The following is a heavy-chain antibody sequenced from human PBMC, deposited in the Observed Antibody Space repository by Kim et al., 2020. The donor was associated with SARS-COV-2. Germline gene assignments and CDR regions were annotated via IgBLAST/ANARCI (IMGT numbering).Heavy chain of an antibody. V-gene: IGHV4-39*07. CDR3: AVSSYGLGYFNL. D-gene: IGHD5-18*01. J-gene: IGHJ2*01. CDR2: IYYIGST. CDR1: GGSISNSSYY. Sequence: SETLSLTCTVSGGSISNSSYYWGWIRQPPGKGLEWIGTIYYIGSTYYNPSLKSRVSISVDTSKNQVSLKLSSVTAADTAVYYCAVSSYGLGYFNLWGRGTLVTVSS.